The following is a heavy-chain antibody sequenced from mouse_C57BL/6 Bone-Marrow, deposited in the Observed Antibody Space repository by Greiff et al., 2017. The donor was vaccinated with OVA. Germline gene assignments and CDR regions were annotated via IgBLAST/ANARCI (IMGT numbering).Heavy chain of an antibody. CDR3: TTFITTVTYYFDY. CDR1: GFNIKDYY. Sequence: DVKLVESGAELVRPGASVKLSCTASGFNIKDYYMHWVKQRPEQGLEWIGRIDPEDGDTEYAPKFQGKATMTADTSSNTAYLQLSSLTSEDTAVYYCTTFITTVTYYFDYWGQGTTLTVSS. V-gene: IGHV14-1*01. D-gene: IGHD1-1*01. CDR2: IDPEDGDT. J-gene: IGHJ2*01.